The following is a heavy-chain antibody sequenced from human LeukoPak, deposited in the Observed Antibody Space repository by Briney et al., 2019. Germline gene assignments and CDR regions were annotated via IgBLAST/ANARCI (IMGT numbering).Heavy chain of an antibody. D-gene: IGHD2-2*01. CDR1: GYTFTSYD. J-gene: IGHJ4*02. Sequence: GASVKVSCKASGYTFTSYDINWVRQAPGQGLEWMGGVIPIFGTANYAQKFQGRVTITADESTSTAYMELSSLRSEDTAVYYCARGCSSTSCPAPFDYWGQGTLVTVSS. CDR3: ARGCSSTSCPAPFDY. V-gene: IGHV1-69*13. CDR2: VIPIFGTA.